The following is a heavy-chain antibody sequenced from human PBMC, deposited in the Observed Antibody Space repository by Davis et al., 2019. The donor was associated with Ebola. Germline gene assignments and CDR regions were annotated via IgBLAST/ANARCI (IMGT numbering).Heavy chain of an antibody. J-gene: IGHJ4*02. Sequence: GGSLRLSCAASGFTFSSYWMSWVRQAPGKGLEWVSAISGSGGSTYYADSVKGRFTISRDNSKNMVYLQINSLRTEDTAVYYCARGLGDWGQGTLVTVSS. CDR2: ISGSGGST. V-gene: IGHV3-23*01. CDR3: ARGLGD. D-gene: IGHD3-10*01. CDR1: GFTFSSYW.